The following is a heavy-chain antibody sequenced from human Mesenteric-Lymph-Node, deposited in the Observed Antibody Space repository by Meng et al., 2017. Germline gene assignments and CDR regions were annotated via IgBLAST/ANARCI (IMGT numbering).Heavy chain of an antibody. CDR2: INWISDSL. CDR1: GFTLDDFA. Sequence: SLKISCVASGFTLDDFAMHWVRQAPGKGLEWVAAINWISDSLVYADSVKGRFTISRDTAKNSLYLQMNNLRGEDTAIYYCAKDEAGSYYYYGMDVWGQGTMVTVSS. J-gene: IGHJ6*02. D-gene: IGHD1-1*01. CDR3: AKDEAGSYYYYGMDV. V-gene: IGHV3-9*01.